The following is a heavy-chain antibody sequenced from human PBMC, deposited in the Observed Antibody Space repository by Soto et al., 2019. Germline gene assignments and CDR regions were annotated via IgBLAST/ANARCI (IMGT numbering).Heavy chain of an antibody. D-gene: IGHD6-19*01. J-gene: IGHJ4*02. CDR1: GFTFSSYA. CDR2: ISASGGST. CDR3: AKDPGSGWRYYLEY. V-gene: IGHV3-23*01. Sequence: EVQLLESGGGLVQPGGSLRLSCAASGFTFSSYAMSWVRQAPGKGLEWISAISASGGSTYHADSVKGRFTISRDSSKNTLYLQMSSLRAEDTAVYYCAKDPGSGWRYYLEYWGQGTLVTVSS.